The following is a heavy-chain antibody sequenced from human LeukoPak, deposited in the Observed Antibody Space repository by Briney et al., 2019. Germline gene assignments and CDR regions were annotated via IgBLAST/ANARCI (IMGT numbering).Heavy chain of an antibody. CDR2: IYTSGNT. CDR1: GGSISSGSYY. V-gene: IGHV4-61*02. J-gene: IGHJ5*02. D-gene: IGHD3-22*01. CDR3: ARGLHYDSSEDWFDP. Sequence: SQTLSLTCTVSGGSISSGSYYWSWIRQPAGKGLEWIGRIYTSGNTNYNPSLKSRVTISVDTSKNQFSLKLSSVTAADTAVYYCARGLHYDSSEDWFDPWGQGTLVTVSS.